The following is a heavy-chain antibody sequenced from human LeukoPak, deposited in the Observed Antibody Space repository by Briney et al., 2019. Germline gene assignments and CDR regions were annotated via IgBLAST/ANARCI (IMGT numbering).Heavy chain of an antibody. V-gene: IGHV3-66*01. J-gene: IGHJ6*02. CDR1: GFTVSSNY. Sequence: GGSLRLSCAASGFTVSSNYMSWVRQAPGKGLEWVSVIYSGGSTYYADSVKGRFTISRDNSKNTLYLQMNSLSAEDTAVYYCAREGSVAGSYGMDVWGQGTTVTVSS. D-gene: IGHD6-19*01. CDR3: AREGSVAGSYGMDV. CDR2: IYSGGST.